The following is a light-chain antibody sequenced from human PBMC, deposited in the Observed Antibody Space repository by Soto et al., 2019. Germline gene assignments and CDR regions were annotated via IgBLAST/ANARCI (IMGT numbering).Light chain of an antibody. Sequence: EIVLTQSPATLSLSPGERATLSCRASQSVSSYLAWYQQKPGQAPRLLIYDASNRATGIPARFSGSGSGTDFTLTISSLEPEDFAVYYCQQSSNWPPWTFGQGTKVAIK. J-gene: IGKJ1*01. CDR2: DAS. CDR3: QQSSNWPPWT. CDR1: QSVSSY. V-gene: IGKV3-11*01.